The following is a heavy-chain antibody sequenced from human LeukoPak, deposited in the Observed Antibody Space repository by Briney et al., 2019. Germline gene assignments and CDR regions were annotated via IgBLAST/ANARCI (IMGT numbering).Heavy chain of an antibody. V-gene: IGHV3-7*01. CDR2: IKQDGSEK. J-gene: IGHJ3*02. CDR3: ARDRPYYYDSSGYYEGNI. Sequence: SGGSLRLSCAASGFTFSSYWMSWVRQAPGKGLEWVANIKQDGSEKYYVDSVKGRFTISRDNAKNSLYLQMNSLRAEDTAVYYCARDRPYYYDSSGYYEGNIWGQGTMVTVS. D-gene: IGHD3-22*01. CDR1: GFTFSSYW.